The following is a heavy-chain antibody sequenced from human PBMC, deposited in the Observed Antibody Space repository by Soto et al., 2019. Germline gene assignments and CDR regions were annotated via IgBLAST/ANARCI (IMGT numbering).Heavy chain of an antibody. CDR3: AKGKYSGEF. J-gene: IGHJ4*02. V-gene: IGHV3-30*18. CDR1: GFAFSGHG. CDR2: ISYVESNK. Sequence: QVQLVESGGGVVQPGRSLRLSCAASGFAFSGHGMHWVRQAPGKGLEWVALISYVESNKYYADSVKGRFTISRDNSKNTLYLQMNSLRADDTAVYYCAKGKYSGEFWGQGTLVTVSS. D-gene: IGHD2-15*01.